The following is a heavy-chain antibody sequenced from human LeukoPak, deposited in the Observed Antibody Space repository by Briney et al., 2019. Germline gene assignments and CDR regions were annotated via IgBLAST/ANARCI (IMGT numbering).Heavy chain of an antibody. V-gene: IGHV4-61*01. J-gene: IGHJ4*02. CDR1: GGSVSSGSYY. CDR3: ARGTMTTVTYYFDY. D-gene: IGHD4-17*01. Sequence: SETLSLTCTVSGGSVSSGSYYWSWIRQPPGKGLEWIGYIYYSGNTNYNPSLKSRVTISVDTSKNQFSLKLSSVTAADTAVYYCARGTMTTVTYYFDYWGQGTLVTVSS. CDR2: IYYSGNT.